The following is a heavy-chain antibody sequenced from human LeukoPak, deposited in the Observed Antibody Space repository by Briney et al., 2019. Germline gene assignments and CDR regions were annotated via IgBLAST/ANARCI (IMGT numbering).Heavy chain of an antibody. CDR2: IYYSGST. Sequence: SETLSLTCAVYGGSFSSYYWSWIRQPPGKGLEWIGYIYYSGSTNYNPSLKSRVTISVDTSKNQFSLKLSSVTAADTAVYYCARHLGYCSSTSCYNYYYYGMDVWGQGTTVTVSS. V-gene: IGHV4-59*08. J-gene: IGHJ6*02. CDR3: ARHLGYCSSTSCYNYYYYGMDV. D-gene: IGHD2-2*01. CDR1: GGSFSSYY.